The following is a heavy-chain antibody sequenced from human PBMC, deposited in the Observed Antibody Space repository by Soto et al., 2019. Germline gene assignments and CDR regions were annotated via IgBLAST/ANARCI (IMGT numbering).Heavy chain of an antibody. CDR3: ARVGQGAWYFDL. Sequence: EVQLVESGGGLVQPGGSLRLSCAASGFSFSSYWMHWVRQAPGKGLVWVSRIKTDGSTTNYADSVKGRFTVSRDNAENTLYLQMTSLRTEDPAVYYCARVGQGAWYFDLWGRGTLVTVSS. CDR1: GFSFSSYW. J-gene: IGHJ2*01. CDR2: IKTDGSTT. D-gene: IGHD1-26*01. V-gene: IGHV3-74*01.